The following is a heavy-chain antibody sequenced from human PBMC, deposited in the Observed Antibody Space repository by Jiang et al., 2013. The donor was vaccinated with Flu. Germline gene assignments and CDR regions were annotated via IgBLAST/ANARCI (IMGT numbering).Heavy chain of an antibody. V-gene: IGHV7-4-1*02. CDR1: GYTFTSYA. Sequence: KPGASVKVSCKASGYTFTSYAMNWVRQAPGQGLEWMGWINTNTGNPTYAQGFTGRFVFSLDTSVSTAYLQISSLKAEDTAVYYCARVKTSALNRYSGSYLFDYWGQGTLVTVSS. D-gene: IGHD1-26*01. CDR3: ARVKTSALNRYSGSYLFDY. J-gene: IGHJ4*02. CDR2: INTNTGNP.